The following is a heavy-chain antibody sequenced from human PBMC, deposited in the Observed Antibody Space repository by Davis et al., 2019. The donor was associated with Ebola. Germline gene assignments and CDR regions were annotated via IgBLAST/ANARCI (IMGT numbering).Heavy chain of an antibody. Sequence: ASVKVSCKASGYTFTSYGISWVRKAPGQGLEWMGWINPHNGNTNYAQNVQGRVTMTTDTSTSTAYMEVGSLRSDDTAVYYCARAQFPTTSDHWGQGTLVTVSS. CDR3: ARAQFPTTSDH. D-gene: IGHD1-1*01. J-gene: IGHJ4*02. CDR2: INPHNGNT. V-gene: IGHV1-18*04. CDR1: GYTFTSYG.